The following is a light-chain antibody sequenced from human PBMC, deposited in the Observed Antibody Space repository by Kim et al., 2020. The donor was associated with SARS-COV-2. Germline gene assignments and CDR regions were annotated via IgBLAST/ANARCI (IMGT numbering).Light chain of an antibody. V-gene: IGKV3-15*01. Sequence: QGEMAPRSCSASQNVRDNLAWYQETPGQAPRLLLYAASTRATDIPVRFSGSGSGTEFTLTISSLQSEDFAVYYCQQYSNWPLTFGGGTKVDIK. J-gene: IGKJ4*01. CDR1: QNVRDN. CDR3: QQYSNWPLT. CDR2: AAS.